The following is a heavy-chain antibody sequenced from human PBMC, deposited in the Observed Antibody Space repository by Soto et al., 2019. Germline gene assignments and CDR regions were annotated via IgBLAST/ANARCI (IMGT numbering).Heavy chain of an antibody. Sequence: QVQLVESGGGVVQPGRSLRLSCAASGFTFSRYGMHWVRQAPGKGLEWVAVIYYDGGNKSYADSVKGRFTISRDNSKNTLYLQMNSLRAEDTAVYYCAKDPTYGDNPAGTFQIWGQGTMVTVSS. CDR2: IYYDGGNK. CDR3: AKDPTYGDNPAGTFQI. CDR1: GFTFSRYG. V-gene: IGHV3-30*18. J-gene: IGHJ3*02. D-gene: IGHD4-17*01.